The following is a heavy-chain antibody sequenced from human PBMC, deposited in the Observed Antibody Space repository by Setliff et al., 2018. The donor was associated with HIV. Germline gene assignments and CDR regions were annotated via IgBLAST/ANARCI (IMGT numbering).Heavy chain of an antibody. D-gene: IGHD4-4*01. V-gene: IGHV4-34*01. CDR2: VNHDENT. Sequence: PSETLSLTCAVYGGSFSGYYWSWIRQPPKKGLEWTGEVNHDENTNYNPSLKSRVTISLDTSKNQFSLKVSSVTAADTAVYYCARSPTSNYLYYFDFWGQGTLVTVSS. J-gene: IGHJ4*02. CDR3: ARSPTSNYLYYFDF. CDR1: GGSFSGYY.